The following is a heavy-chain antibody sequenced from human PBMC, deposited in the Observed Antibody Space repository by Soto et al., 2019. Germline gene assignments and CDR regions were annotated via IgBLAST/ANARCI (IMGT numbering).Heavy chain of an antibody. D-gene: IGHD6-6*01. Sequence: QVQLVQSGAEVKKPGASVKVSCKASGYTFTGYYMHWVRQAPEQGLEWMGWINPNSGGTNYAQKFQGMVTMTRDTSISPAYMELSRLRSDDTAVDYWARDTPAWQLVRVDWFDPWGQGTLVTVSS. CDR2: INPNSGGT. J-gene: IGHJ5*02. V-gene: IGHV1-2*02. CDR1: GYTFTGYY. CDR3: ARDTPAWQLVRVDWFDP.